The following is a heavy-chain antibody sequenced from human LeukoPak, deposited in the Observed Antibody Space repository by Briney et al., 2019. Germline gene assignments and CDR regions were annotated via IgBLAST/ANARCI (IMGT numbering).Heavy chain of an antibody. Sequence: SETLSLTCTVSGGSISSYYWSWIRQPAGKGLEWIGRIYTSGSTNYNTSLKSRVTMSVDTSKNQFSLKLSSVTAADTAVYYCARARPDYYDSSGYFWFDPWGQGTLVTVSS. CDR1: GGSISSYY. V-gene: IGHV4-4*07. J-gene: IGHJ5*02. D-gene: IGHD3-22*01. CDR3: ARARPDYYDSSGYFWFDP. CDR2: IYTSGST.